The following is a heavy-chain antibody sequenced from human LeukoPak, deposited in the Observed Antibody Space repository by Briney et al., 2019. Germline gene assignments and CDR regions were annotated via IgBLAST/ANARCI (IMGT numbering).Heavy chain of an antibody. Sequence: ASVKVSCKASGYTFTGYYMHWVRQAPGQGLEWTGWINPNSGGTNYAQEFQGRVTMTRDTSISTAYMELSRLRSDDTAVYYCAREYYYDSSGYYYYGAFDIWGQGTMVTVSS. CDR2: INPNSGGT. CDR1: GYTFTGYY. V-gene: IGHV1-2*02. CDR3: AREYYYDSSGYYYYGAFDI. J-gene: IGHJ3*02. D-gene: IGHD3-22*01.